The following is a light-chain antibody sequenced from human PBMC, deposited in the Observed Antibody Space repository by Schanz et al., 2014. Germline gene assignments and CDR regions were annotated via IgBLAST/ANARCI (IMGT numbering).Light chain of an antibody. V-gene: IGKV3-20*01. CDR2: GAS. CDR1: QSVSSY. CDR3: QQFGSSPPIT. Sequence: EIVLTQSPATLSLSPGERATLSCRASQSVSSYLAWYQQRPGQAPRLLVYGASSRATGIPDRFSGSGSGTDLTLTISRLEPEDSAVYYCQQFGSSPPITFGQGTRLESK. J-gene: IGKJ5*01.